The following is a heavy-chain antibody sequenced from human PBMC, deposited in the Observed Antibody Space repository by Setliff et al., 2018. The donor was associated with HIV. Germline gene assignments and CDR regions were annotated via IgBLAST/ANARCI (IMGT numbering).Heavy chain of an antibody. Sequence: SETLSLTCAVSGGSISSDNWWTWLRQPPGKGLEWLGEIYHSGSTNYNPSLKSRVTISIDKSKSQFSLKLSSVTVADTAVYYCARGYCGGESCYGFLRGSFYYYYYMDVWGKGTTVTAP. CDR2: IYHSGST. CDR3: ARGYCGGESCYGFLRGSFYYYYYMDV. D-gene: IGHD2-21*01. CDR1: GGSISSDNW. V-gene: IGHV4-4*02. J-gene: IGHJ6*03.